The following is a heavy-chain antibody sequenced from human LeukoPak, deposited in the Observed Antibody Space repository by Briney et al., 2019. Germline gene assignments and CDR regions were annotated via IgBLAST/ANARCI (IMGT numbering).Heavy chain of an antibody. V-gene: IGHV4-59*01. J-gene: IGHJ4*02. Sequence: SETLSLTCTVSGGSISSYYWSWIRQPPGKGLEWIGYIYYSGSTNYNPSLKSRVTISVDTSKNQFSLKLSSVTAADTAVYYCARESGCSSTSCSGFDYWDQGTLVTVSS. CDR3: ARESGCSSTSCSGFDY. CDR1: GGSISSYY. CDR2: IYYSGST. D-gene: IGHD2-2*01.